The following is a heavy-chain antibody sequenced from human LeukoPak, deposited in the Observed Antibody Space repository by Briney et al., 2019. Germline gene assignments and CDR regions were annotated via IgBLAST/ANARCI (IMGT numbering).Heavy chain of an antibody. CDR2: INNSGST. CDR1: GGSFSGYY. CDR3: ARFPTTVTTDYYYGMDV. V-gene: IGHV4-34*01. D-gene: IGHD4-17*01. Sequence: SETLSLTCAVYGGSFSGYYWSWIRQPPGKGLEWIGEINNSGSTNYNPSLKSRVTISVDTSKNQFSLKLSSVTAADTAVYYCARFPTTVTTDYYYGMDVWGQGTTVTVSS. J-gene: IGHJ6*02.